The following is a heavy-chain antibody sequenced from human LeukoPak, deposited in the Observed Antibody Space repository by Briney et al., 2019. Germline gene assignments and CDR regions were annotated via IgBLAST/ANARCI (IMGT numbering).Heavy chain of an antibody. D-gene: IGHD3-22*01. CDR3: ARDRGSGYYDY. CDR1: GFTVSSNY. J-gene: IGHJ4*02. V-gene: IGHV3-53*01. Sequence: PGGSLKLSCAASGFTVSSNYMSWVRQAPGKGLEGVSVIYSGGSTYYADSVKGRFTISRGNSKNTLYLQMNSLRAEDTAVYYCARDRGSGYYDYWGQGTLVTVSS. CDR2: IYSGGST.